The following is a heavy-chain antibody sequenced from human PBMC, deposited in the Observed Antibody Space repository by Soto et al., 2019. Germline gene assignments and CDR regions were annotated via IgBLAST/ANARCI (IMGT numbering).Heavy chain of an antibody. CDR2: IIPILGIA. CDR1: GGTFSSYT. V-gene: IGHV1-69*02. D-gene: IGHD4-17*01. CDR3: AIRLRGNWFDP. J-gene: IGHJ5*02. Sequence: QVQLVQSGAEVKKPGSSVKVSCKASGGTFSSYTISWVRQAPGQGLEWMGRIIPILGIANYAQKFQGRVTISADKSTCTAYMELSSLRSEDTAVYYCAIRLRGNWFDPWGQGPLVTVSS.